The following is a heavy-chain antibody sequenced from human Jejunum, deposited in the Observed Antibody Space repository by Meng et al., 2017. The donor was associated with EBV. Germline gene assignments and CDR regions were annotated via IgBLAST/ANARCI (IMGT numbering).Heavy chain of an antibody. CDR3: AGNGYYALEY. D-gene: IGHD3-22*01. CDR2: IYHGGGT. J-gene: IGHJ4*02. V-gene: IGHV4-4*02. CDR1: GGSISDNDW. Sequence: QGHLQGSGPRLEKPSGTLSLTCVVSGGSISDNDWWSWVRQPPGKGLEWLGEIYHGGGTNYNPSLESRVTISVDKSKNQFSLKLNSVTVADTAVYYCAGNGYYALEYWGPGILVTVSS.